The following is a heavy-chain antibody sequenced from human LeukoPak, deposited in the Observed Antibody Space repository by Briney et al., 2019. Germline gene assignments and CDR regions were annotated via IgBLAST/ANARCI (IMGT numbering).Heavy chain of an antibody. D-gene: IGHD6-6*01. Sequence: SETLSLTCAVYGGSFSGYYWSWIRQPPGKGLEWIGEINHSGSTNYNPSLKSRVTISVDTSKNQFSLKLSSVTAADTAVYYCARDRGPVGYSSSSGAFDIWGQGTMVTVSS. J-gene: IGHJ3*02. V-gene: IGHV4-34*01. CDR1: GGSFSGYY. CDR3: ARDRGPVGYSSSSGAFDI. CDR2: INHSGST.